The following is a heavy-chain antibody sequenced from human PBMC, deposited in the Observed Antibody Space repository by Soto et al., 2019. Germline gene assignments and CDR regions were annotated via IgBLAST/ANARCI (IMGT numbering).Heavy chain of an antibody. J-gene: IGHJ5*02. Sequence: QVQLVQSGAEVKKPGSSVKVSCKASGGTFSSYAISWVRQAPGQGLEGMGGIIPIFGTANYAQKFQGRVTITADESTSTAYMELSSLRSEDTAVYYCARVSGVNAYAKGWFDPWGQGTLVTVSS. CDR3: ARVSGVNAYAKGWFDP. V-gene: IGHV1-69*01. D-gene: IGHD5-12*01. CDR1: GGTFSSYA. CDR2: IIPIFGTA.